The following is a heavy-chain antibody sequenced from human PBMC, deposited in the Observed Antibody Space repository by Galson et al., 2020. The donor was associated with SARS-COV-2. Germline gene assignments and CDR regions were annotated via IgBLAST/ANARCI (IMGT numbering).Heavy chain of an antibody. J-gene: IGHJ6*02. D-gene: IGHD3-3*01. CDR3: ARGNSPCVTIFGVLTGTCGMDV. CDR2: IYKSGNT. V-gene: IGHV4-61*02. Sequence: SETQSLTCTVSGASISSGSYYWSWIRQPAGKGMEWIGRIYKSGNTNYNPSLWSQVTISVDTSKNQFSLKLTSVTAADTAVYYCARGNSPCVTIFGVLTGTCGMDVWGQGTTVTVSS. CDR1: GASISSGSYY.